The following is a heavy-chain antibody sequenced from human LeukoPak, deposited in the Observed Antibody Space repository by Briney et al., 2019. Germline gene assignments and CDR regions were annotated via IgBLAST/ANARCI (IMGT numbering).Heavy chain of an antibody. CDR3: AREGYYGSGSPPYYYYYYGMDV. CDR2: INPSGGST. D-gene: IGHD3-10*01. J-gene: IGHJ6*02. CDR1: GYTFTSYY. Sequence: ASVKVSCKASGYTFTSYYMHWVRQAPGQGLEWMGIINPSGGSTSYAQKFQGRVTMTRDTSTSTVYMELSSLRSEDTAVYYCAREGYYGSGSPPYYYYYYGMDVWGQGTTVTVSS. V-gene: IGHV1-46*01.